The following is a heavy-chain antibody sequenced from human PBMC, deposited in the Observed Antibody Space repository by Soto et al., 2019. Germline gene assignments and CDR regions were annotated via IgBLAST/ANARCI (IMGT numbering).Heavy chain of an antibody. CDR2: IKSKTDGGTT. Sequence: PGGSLRLSCAASGVTFSNSWMTWVRQAQGKGLEWVGRIKSKTDGGTTDYAAPVKGRFTISRDDSKNTMYLQMNSLKTEDTAVYYCTTVNIYSSSWYFGYYGMDVWGQGTTGTGSS. D-gene: IGHD6-13*01. V-gene: IGHV3-15*07. J-gene: IGHJ6*02. CDR3: TTVNIYSSSWYFGYYGMDV. CDR1: GVTFSNSW.